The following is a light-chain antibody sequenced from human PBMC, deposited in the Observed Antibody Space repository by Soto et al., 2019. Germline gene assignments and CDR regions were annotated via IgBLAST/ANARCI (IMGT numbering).Light chain of an antibody. CDR3: QHYNYYPCT. V-gene: IGKV1-5*01. J-gene: IGKJ1*01. Sequence: DIQMTQSPFTLSASVGDRVTLTCRASQSVTTRLAWHQHKPGKAPKVLIYDASTLETGVPSRFSGSGSGREFTLTISSLPPDYVATYYCQHYNYYPCTFGQGTKVDIK. CDR2: DAS. CDR1: QSVTTR.